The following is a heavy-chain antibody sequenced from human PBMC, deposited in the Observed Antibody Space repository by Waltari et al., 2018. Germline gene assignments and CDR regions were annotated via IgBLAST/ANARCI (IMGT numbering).Heavy chain of an antibody. CDR2: INHSGST. Sequence: QVQLQQWGAGLLKPSETLSLTCAVHGGSFSGYYWSWIRQPPGKGLEWIGEINHSGSTNYNPSLKSRVTISVDTSKNQFSLKLSSVTAADTAVYYCARVAGATTIDYWGQGTLVTVSS. D-gene: IGHD1-26*01. V-gene: IGHV4-34*01. J-gene: IGHJ4*02. CDR1: GGSFSGYY. CDR3: ARVAGATTIDY.